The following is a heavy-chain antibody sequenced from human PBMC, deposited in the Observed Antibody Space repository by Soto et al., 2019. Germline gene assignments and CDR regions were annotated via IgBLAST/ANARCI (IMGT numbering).Heavy chain of an antibody. CDR1: GDSISSTHW. D-gene: IGHD2-21*01. Sequence: QVYLHQSGPGLVKPSGTLSLTCAVSGDSISSTHWWTWVRQTPGKGLEWIGEVYHSGSTSYNPSPKRPVTISVAKSNNQFSLKLTSVTAAATAVYYCATLPPRIVVTVLPIPTWGQGTLVSVSS. CDR2: VYHSGST. J-gene: IGHJ5*02. CDR3: ATLPPRIVVTVLPIPT. V-gene: IGHV4-4*02.